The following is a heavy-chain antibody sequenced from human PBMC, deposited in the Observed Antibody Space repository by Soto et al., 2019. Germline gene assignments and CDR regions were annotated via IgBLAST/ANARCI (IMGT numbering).Heavy chain of an antibody. J-gene: IGHJ4*02. CDR3: ARGGTYDSSGYDLDY. Sequence: SETLSLTCAVSGGSISSGGYSWSWIRQPPGKGLEWIGYIYHSGSTYYNPSLKSRVTISVDRSKNQFSLKLSSVTAADTAVYYCARGGTYDSSGYDLDYWGQGTLVTVS. V-gene: IGHV4-30-2*01. CDR2: IYHSGST. D-gene: IGHD3-22*01. CDR1: GGSISSGGYS.